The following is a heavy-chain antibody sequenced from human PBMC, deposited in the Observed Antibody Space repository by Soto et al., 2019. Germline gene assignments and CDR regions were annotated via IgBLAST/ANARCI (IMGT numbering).Heavy chain of an antibody. CDR2: ISGSGGST. CDR1: GFTFSSYA. D-gene: IGHD6-13*01. J-gene: IGHJ6*02. Sequence: GSLRLSCAASGFTFSSYAMSWARQAPGKGLEWVSAISGSGGSTYYADSVKGRFTTSRDNSKNPPYLQMNGLRAEDTAVYYCARDGSNKPGFYYGMDVWGQGTTVTVSS. CDR3: ARDGSNKPGFYYGMDV. V-gene: IGHV3-23*01.